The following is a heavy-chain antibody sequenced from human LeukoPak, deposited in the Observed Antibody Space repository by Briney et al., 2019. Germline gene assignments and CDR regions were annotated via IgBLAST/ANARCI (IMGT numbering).Heavy chain of an antibody. V-gene: IGHV4-59*01. D-gene: IGHD2-15*01. Sequence: SETLSLTCTVSDGSIRSYYWSWIRQPPGKGLEWIGYIYYSGSTNYNPSLKSRVTISVDTSKSQFSLKLSSVTAADTAVYYCAGTPNCRGGTCYSRWFDPWGQGTLVTVSS. J-gene: IGHJ5*02. CDR3: AGTPNCRGGTCYSRWFDP. CDR1: DGSIRSYY. CDR2: IYYSGST.